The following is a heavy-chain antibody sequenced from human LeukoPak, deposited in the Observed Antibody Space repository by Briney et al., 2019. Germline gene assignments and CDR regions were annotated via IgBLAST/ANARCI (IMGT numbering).Heavy chain of an antibody. J-gene: IGHJ4*02. CDR1: GDSVSSNSAA. V-gene: IGHV6-1*01. CDR3: AREFTLGYYSGGSCIAFDY. D-gene: IGHD2-15*01. Sequence: SQTLSLTCAISGDSVSSNSAAWNWIRQSPSRGLEWLGRTYYRSKWYNDYAVSVKSRITINPDTSKNQFSLQLNSVTPEDTAVYYCAREFTLGYYSGGSCIAFDYWGQGTLVTVSS. CDR2: TYYRSKWYN.